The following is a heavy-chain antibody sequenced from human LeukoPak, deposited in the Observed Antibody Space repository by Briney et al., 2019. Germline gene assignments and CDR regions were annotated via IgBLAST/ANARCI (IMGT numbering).Heavy chain of an antibody. V-gene: IGHV4-39*07. CDR1: GGSISSSSYY. J-gene: IGHJ4*02. CDR2: IYYSGST. CDR3: ARWGVVSAATSDY. Sequence: SETLSLTCTVSGGSISSSSYYWGWIRQPPGKGLEWIGSIYYSGSTYYNPSLKSRVTISVDTSKNQFSLKLSSVTAADTAVYYCARWGVVSAATSDYWGQGTLVTVSS. D-gene: IGHD2-2*01.